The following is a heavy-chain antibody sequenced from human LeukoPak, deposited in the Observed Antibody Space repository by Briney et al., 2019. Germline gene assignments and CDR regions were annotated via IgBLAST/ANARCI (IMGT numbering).Heavy chain of an antibody. CDR3: ARANTYYDSSGYSYRDAFDI. J-gene: IGHJ3*02. Sequence: ASETLSLTCTVSGGSIRSYYWSWIRQPPGKGLEWIGEIFHTGSTNYNPSLKSRVTISVDKSKNQFSLKLSSVTAADTAVYYCARANTYYDSSGYSYRDAFDIWGQGTVVTVSS. CDR1: GGSIRSYY. D-gene: IGHD3-22*01. V-gene: IGHV4-59*12. CDR2: IFHTGST.